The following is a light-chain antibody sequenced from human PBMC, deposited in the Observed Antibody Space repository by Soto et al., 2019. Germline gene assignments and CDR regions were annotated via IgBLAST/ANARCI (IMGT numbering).Light chain of an antibody. CDR1: SSDIGNYNR. CDR2: EGN. J-gene: IGLJ1*01. CDR3: CSKAGSTIFYV. Sequence: QSALTQPASVSGSPGQSINISSTGTSSDIGNYNRVSWYQQHPGKAPKLMIYEGNKRPSGVSNRFSGSQSGNTASLTISGLQAEDEADYYCCSKAGSTIFYVFGTGTKLTVL. V-gene: IGLV2-23*01.